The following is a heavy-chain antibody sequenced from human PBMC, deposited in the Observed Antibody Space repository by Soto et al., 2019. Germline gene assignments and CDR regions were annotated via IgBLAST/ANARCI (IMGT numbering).Heavy chain of an antibody. D-gene: IGHD6-13*01. CDR1: GFTFSNAW. CDR3: TTYRSTWHY. J-gene: IGHJ4*02. Sequence: EVQLVESGGGLVKPGGSHSLSCAASGFTFSNAWMSWVRQAPGKGLEWVGNIKRKTDDGTTDYAEPVKGRFTISRDDSKDTLYLQMNSLKTEDTAVYYCTTYRSTWHYWGQGTLVTVSS. CDR2: IKRKTDDGTT. V-gene: IGHV3-15*01.